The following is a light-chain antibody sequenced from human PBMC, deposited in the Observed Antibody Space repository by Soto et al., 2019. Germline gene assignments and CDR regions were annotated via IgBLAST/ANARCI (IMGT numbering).Light chain of an antibody. CDR1: SSNVGGNP. CDR2: TNT. V-gene: IGLV1-44*01. Sequence: QPVLTQPPSASGTPGQRVTISCSGSSSNVGGNPVNWYQHVPTTAPKLLIYTNTQRPSGVPDRFSGSKSGTSASLAISGLQSEDEADYYCASWDDSLNGPVFGTGTKV. CDR3: ASWDDSLNGPV. J-gene: IGLJ1*01.